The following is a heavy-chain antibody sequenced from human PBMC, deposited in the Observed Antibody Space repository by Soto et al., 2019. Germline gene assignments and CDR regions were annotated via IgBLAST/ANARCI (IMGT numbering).Heavy chain of an antibody. V-gene: IGHV1-69*01. CDR1: EGTFNSYA. CDR2: IIPYYNTL. D-gene: IGHD6-13*01. CDR3: ASGASRWYPYFFDS. Sequence: QAQVVQSGAEVRKPGSSVKLSCKASEGTFNSYAIAWVRQAPGQGLEWMGGIIPYYNTLNYAQKFQDRVTMPADDSTNTVYMELSSLRSDDTAVYFCASGASRWYPYFFDSWAQGTPVTVSS. J-gene: IGHJ4*02.